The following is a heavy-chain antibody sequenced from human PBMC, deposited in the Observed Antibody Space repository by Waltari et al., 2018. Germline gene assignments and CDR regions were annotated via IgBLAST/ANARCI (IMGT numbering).Heavy chain of an antibody. Sequence: QVQLVQSGAEVKKPGASVKVSCTASGYTFTSYAMHWVRQAPGQRLEWMGWINAGNGNTKYSQEFQGRVTITRDTSASTAYMELSSLRSEDMAVYYCARAYCSSTSCYYGAFDIWGQGTMVTVSS. CDR3: ARAYCSSTSCYYGAFDI. V-gene: IGHV1-3*03. CDR2: INAGNGNT. D-gene: IGHD2-2*01. CDR1: GYTFTSYA. J-gene: IGHJ3*02.